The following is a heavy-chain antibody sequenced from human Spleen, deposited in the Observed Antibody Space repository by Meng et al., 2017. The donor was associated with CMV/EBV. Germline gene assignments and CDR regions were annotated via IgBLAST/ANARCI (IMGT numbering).Heavy chain of an antibody. Sequence: GESLKISCEASGFTFMSKGMHWVRQAPGKGLEWVAFIRYDGSKQYYVDSVKGRFTISRDNSKNTLYLQMNSLRADDTAVYYCAKKELALNDAFDTWGQGTMVTVSS. CDR1: GFTFMSKG. V-gene: IGHV3-30*02. D-gene: IGHD5-24*01. CDR2: IRYDGSKQ. J-gene: IGHJ3*02. CDR3: AKKELALNDAFDT.